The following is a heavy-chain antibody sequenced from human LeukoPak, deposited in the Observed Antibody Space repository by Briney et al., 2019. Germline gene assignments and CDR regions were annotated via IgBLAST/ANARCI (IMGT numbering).Heavy chain of an antibody. V-gene: IGHV4-4*07. J-gene: IGHJ2*01. CDR3: AREPMIVVVPSGWYFDL. CDR1: GGSITDSNYY. D-gene: IGHD3-22*01. CDR2: IYTSGST. Sequence: SETLSLTCNVSGGSITDSNYYWSWIRQPAGKGLEWIGRIYTSGSTNYNPSLKSRVTMSVDTSKNQFSLKLSSVTAADTAVYYCAREPMIVVVPSGWYFDLWGRGTLVTVSS.